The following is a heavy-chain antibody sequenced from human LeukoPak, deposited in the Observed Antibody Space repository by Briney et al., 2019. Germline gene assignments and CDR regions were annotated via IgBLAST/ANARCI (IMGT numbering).Heavy chain of an antibody. Sequence: GGSLRLSCGVSGFTLSSYGMHWVRQAPGKGLEWVAVISYDGSNKYYADSVKGRFTISRDNSKNTLYLQMNSLRAEDTAVYYCAKDHGYSYGYSFDYWGQGTLVTVSS. D-gene: IGHD5-18*01. V-gene: IGHV3-30*18. J-gene: IGHJ4*02. CDR3: AKDHGYSYGYSFDY. CDR1: GFTLSSYG. CDR2: ISYDGSNK.